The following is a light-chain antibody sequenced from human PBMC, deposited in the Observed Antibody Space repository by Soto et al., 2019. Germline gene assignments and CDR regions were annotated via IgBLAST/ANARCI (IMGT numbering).Light chain of an antibody. CDR3: SSFTGSNYV. CDR1: ISDVGGYNF. Sequence: QSVLTQPASVSGSPGQSITISCTGTISDVGGYNFVSWYQQYPDKAPKLMICDVSNRPSGVSNRFSGSKSGNTASLTISGLQAEDEADYYCSSFTGSNYVFGTGTQVTV. CDR2: DVS. V-gene: IGLV2-14*03. J-gene: IGLJ1*01.